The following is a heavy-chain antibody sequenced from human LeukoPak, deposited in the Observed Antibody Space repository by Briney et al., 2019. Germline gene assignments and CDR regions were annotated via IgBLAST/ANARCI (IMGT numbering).Heavy chain of an antibody. CDR3: ARDPSVRLERRDAFDI. V-gene: IGHV4-39*02. CDR2: IHYTGVT. D-gene: IGHD1-1*01. CDR1: GGSINNNNYY. J-gene: IGHJ3*02. Sequence: PSETLSLTCTVSGGSINNNNYYWGWIRQPPGKGLEWIGSIHYTGVTYYNPSLKSRVIMSIDTSENHFSLSLRSVTAADTALYFCARDPSVRLERRDAFDIWGQGTVVTVSS.